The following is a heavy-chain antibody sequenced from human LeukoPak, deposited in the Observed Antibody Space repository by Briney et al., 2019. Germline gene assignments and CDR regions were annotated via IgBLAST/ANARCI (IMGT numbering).Heavy chain of an antibody. J-gene: IGHJ6*03. Sequence: GGSLRLSCAASGFTFSSYAMHWVRQAPGKGLEWVAVISYDGSNKYYADSVKGRFTISRDNAKNTLYLQMNSLRAEDTAIYYCAKNGDRGAYCTGGTCYPYFYYYMDVWGKGTTVTI. D-gene: IGHD2-15*01. CDR3: AKNGDRGAYCTGGTCYPYFYYYMDV. CDR1: GFTFSSYA. V-gene: IGHV3-30*04. CDR2: ISYDGSNK.